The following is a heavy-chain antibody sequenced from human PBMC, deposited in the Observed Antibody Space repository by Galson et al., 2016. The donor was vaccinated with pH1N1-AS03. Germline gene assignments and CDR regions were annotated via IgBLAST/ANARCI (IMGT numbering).Heavy chain of an antibody. CDR3: ARGLQKPSQLWLLAPFDI. J-gene: IGHJ3*02. CDR1: GFTLTNHP. D-gene: IGHD3/OR15-3a*01. V-gene: IGHV3-30*14. Sequence: SLRLSCAASGFTLTNHPLHWVRQAPGKGLEWVAVLSYDDTYKYYAESVKGRFSIFRDMSDNTLYLQMGSLRPEDTAIYFCARGLQKPSQLWLLAPFDIWGPGTMVSVSS. CDR2: LSYDDTYK.